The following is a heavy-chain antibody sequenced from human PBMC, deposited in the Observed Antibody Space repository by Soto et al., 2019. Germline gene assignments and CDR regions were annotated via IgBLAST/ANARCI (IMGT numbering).Heavy chain of an antibody. D-gene: IGHD1-20*01. CDR1: GGKFTSNT. V-gene: IGHV1-69*04. J-gene: IGHJ4*02. CDR3: ARERITPLFY. Sequence: QVQLVQSGAEVKKPGSSVKVSCKASGGKFTSNTFSWVRQAPGQGLEWMGRIIPILDVAHYAQKFQGRVTITADKSTNTTYMELSSLPSGDTDIYYCARERITPLFYWGQGTLVIVSS. CDR2: IIPILDVA.